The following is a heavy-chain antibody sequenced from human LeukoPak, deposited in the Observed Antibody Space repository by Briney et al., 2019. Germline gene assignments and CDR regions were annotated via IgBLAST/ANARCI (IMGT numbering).Heavy chain of an antibody. Sequence: SETLSLTCSVSGGSISGYYWSWIRQPAGKGLEWIGRIYSSGSTNYNPSLKSRVTMSVDTSKKQFSLKLSSVTAADTALYYCARDYDYWGQGTLITVSS. CDR3: ARDYDY. CDR2: IYSSGST. J-gene: IGHJ4*02. V-gene: IGHV4-4*07. CDR1: GGSISGYY.